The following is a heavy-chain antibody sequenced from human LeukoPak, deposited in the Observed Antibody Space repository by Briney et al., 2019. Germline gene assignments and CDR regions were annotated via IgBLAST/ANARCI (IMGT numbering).Heavy chain of an antibody. Sequence: PGRSLRLSCAASGFTFDGYAMHWVRQAPGKGLEWVSGISWNSGSIGYADSVKGRFTISRDNAKNSLYLQMNSLRAEDTALYYCAKDMATVTTFDAFDIWGQGTMVTVSS. J-gene: IGHJ3*02. CDR3: AKDMATVTTFDAFDI. V-gene: IGHV3-9*01. D-gene: IGHD4-11*01. CDR2: ISWNSGSI. CDR1: GFTFDGYA.